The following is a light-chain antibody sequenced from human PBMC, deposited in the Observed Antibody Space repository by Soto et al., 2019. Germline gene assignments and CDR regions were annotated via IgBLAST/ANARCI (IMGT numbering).Light chain of an antibody. V-gene: IGKV3-20*01. J-gene: IGKJ1*01. CDR1: EGAASNY. CDR3: QQYGGSSWT. Sequence: EIVLTQSPGTLSFSRGQRATRSCVAGEGAASNYLAWYQHKPGQSPRLLLFGASNRATGIPDRFSGSGSGADFTLTISRLEPEDFAVYYCQQYGGSSWTFGQGTKVDIK. CDR2: GAS.